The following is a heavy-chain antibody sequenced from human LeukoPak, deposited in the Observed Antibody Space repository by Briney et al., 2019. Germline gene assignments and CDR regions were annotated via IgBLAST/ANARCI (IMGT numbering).Heavy chain of an antibody. D-gene: IGHD3-10*01. CDR1: GYTFTGYY. J-gene: IGHJ4*02. Sequence: ASLKLSCKASGYTFTGYYMRWVRQAPGQGLEWMGCINANSGGTYYAQKVQGRVTMTRDTSISTPYMELSRLRSDDTAVYYCARGGIWFRESQDYWGQGTLVTVSS. V-gene: IGHV1-2*02. CDR3: ARGGIWFRESQDY. CDR2: INANSGGT.